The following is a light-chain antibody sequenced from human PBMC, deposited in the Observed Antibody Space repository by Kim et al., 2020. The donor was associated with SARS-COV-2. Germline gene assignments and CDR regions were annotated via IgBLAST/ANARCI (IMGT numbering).Light chain of an antibody. CDR2: GAY. Sequence: LSVSPWDRATVSCRASQSVSSSDVAWYQHKPGQAPRFLIFGAYSRATGIPDRFSGSGFGSDFTLTISRLEPEDFAVYYCQQYGATFGGGTKVDIK. CDR1: QSVSSSD. CDR3: QQYGAT. V-gene: IGKV3-20*01. J-gene: IGKJ4*01.